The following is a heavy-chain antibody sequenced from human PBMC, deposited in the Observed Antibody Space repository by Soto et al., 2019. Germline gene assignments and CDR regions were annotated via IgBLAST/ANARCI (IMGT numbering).Heavy chain of an antibody. CDR3: AKDPFNSSPGTGPGTRGLEY. D-gene: IGHD1-1*01. Sequence: GRSLRLSCAASGFTCNSYSMHWVRQGPGKGLDWMPFISYDGNNQWYADSVKGRFTISRDNSKNTVYLQMNSLRTEDTAVYFCAKDPFNSSPGTGPGTRGLEYWGQGTPVTVSS. J-gene: IGHJ4*02. CDR2: ISYDGNNQ. CDR1: GFTCNSYS. V-gene: IGHV3-30*18.